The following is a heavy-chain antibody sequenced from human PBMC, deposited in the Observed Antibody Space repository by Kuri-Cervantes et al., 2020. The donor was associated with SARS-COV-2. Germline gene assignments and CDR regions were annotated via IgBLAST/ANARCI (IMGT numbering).Heavy chain of an antibody. V-gene: IGHV4-59*12. CDR1: GGSISSYY. Sequence: SETLSLTCTVSGGSISSYYWSWIRQPPGKGLEWIGYIYYSGSTNYNPSLKSRVTISVDTSKNQFSLKLSSVTATDTAVYYCARDRLSIAAADDYFDYWGQGTLVTVSS. CDR2: IYYSGST. J-gene: IGHJ4*02. CDR3: ARDRLSIAAADDYFDY. D-gene: IGHD6-13*01.